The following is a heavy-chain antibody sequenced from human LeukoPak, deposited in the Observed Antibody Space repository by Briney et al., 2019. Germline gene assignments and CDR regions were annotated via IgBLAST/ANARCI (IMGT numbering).Heavy chain of an antibody. Sequence: PGGSLRLSCAVSGFSFSTYAVSWVRQAPGKELEWVSVISGSGDNTYYADSVKGRFTISRDNSKNMLYLQMNSLRGEDTAIYFCAKGHTNLDPAGDQGALVIVSS. J-gene: IGHJ4*02. D-gene: IGHD1-1*01. CDR1: GFSFSTYA. V-gene: IGHV3-23*01. CDR3: AKGHTNLDPA. CDR2: ISGSGDNT.